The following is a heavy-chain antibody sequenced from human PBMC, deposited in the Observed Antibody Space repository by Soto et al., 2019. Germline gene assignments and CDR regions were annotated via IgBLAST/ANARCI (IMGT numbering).Heavy chain of an antibody. D-gene: IGHD2-15*01. CDR2: ISSSSYT. Sequence: LRLSCAASGFTFSDYYMSWIRQAPGKGLEWVSYISSSSYTNYADSVKGRFTISRDNAKNSLYLQMNSLRAEDTAVYYCARGGHLGYCSGGSCLAFDIWGQGTMVTVSS. J-gene: IGHJ3*02. CDR3: ARGGHLGYCSGGSCLAFDI. V-gene: IGHV3-11*06. CDR1: GFTFSDYY.